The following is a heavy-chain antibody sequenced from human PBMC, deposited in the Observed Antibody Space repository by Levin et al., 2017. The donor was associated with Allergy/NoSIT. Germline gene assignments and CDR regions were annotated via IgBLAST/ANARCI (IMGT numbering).Heavy chain of an antibody. CDR3: ARDRRGDFWSGYSTVQTYYYYGMDV. CDR1: GFTFSSYG. CDR2: IWYDGSNK. V-gene: IGHV3-33*01. Sequence: GESLKISCAASGFTFSSYGMHWVRQAPGKGLEWVAVIWYDGSNKYYADSVKGRFTISRDNSKNTLYLQMNSLRAEDTAVYYCARDRRGDFWSGYSTVQTYYYYGMDVWGQGTTVTVSS. D-gene: IGHD3-3*01. J-gene: IGHJ6*02.